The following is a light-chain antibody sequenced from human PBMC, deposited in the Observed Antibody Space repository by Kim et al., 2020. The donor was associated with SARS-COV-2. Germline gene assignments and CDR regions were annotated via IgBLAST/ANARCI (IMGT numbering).Light chain of an antibody. J-gene: IGLJ2*01. CDR1: SSNIGNNY. CDR3: GAWDSSLSAVV. V-gene: IGLV1-51*01. CDR2: DNN. Sequence: GQKVTISCSGSSSNIGNNYVSWYQQFPGTAPKLLIYDNNKPPSGIPDRFSGSKSGTSATLGITGLQTGDEADYYCGAWDSSLSAVVFGGGTQLTVL.